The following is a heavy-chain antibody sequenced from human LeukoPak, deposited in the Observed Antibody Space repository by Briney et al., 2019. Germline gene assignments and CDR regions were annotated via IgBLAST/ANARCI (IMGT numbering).Heavy chain of an antibody. CDR2: ISDSGGIT. CDR1: GFTFNSSA. Sequence: PGGSLRLSCPGSGFTFNSSAMTWVRQAPGKGLEWVSGISDSGGITYYADSVKGRFTISRDNAKNSLYLQMNSLRAEDTALYYCAKDIAVVITDTNGYFDYWGQGTLVTVSS. CDR3: AKDIAVVITDTNGYFDY. D-gene: IGHD3-3*01. J-gene: IGHJ4*02. V-gene: IGHV3-23*01.